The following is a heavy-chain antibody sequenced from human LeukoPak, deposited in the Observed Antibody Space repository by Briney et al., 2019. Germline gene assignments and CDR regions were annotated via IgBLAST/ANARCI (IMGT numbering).Heavy chain of an antibody. V-gene: IGHV1-18*01. J-gene: IGHJ3*02. CDR2: ISAYNGNT. CDR1: GYTFTSYA. D-gene: IGHD3-16*02. Sequence: ASVKVSCKASGYTFTSYAMHWVRQAPGQRLEWMGWISAYNGNTNYAQKLQGRVTMTTDTSTSTAYMELRSLRSDDTAVYYCATYVWGSYRLPDAFDIWGQGTMVTVSS. CDR3: ATYVWGSYRLPDAFDI.